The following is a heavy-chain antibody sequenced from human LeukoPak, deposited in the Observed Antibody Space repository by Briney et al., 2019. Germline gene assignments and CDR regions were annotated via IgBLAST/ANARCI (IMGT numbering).Heavy chain of an antibody. J-gene: IGHJ4*02. V-gene: IGHV3-7*01. CDR2: INGDGSVK. CDR1: GFTFYSYW. Sequence: GGSLRLSCVASGFTFYSYWMAWVRQAPGKGLEWVANINGDGSVKHCGDSVKGRFTISRDNAKNSLYLQMNSLRVEDTGLYYCARDYDGELVYWGQGNLVTVSS. D-gene: IGHD4-17*01. CDR3: ARDYDGELVY.